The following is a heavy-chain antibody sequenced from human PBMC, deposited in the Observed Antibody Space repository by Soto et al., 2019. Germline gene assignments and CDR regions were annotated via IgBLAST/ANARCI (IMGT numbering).Heavy chain of an antibody. CDR2: IYYSGST. D-gene: IGHD2-2*03. V-gene: IGHV4-59*08. J-gene: IGHJ6*02. Sequence: QVQLQESGPGLVKPSETLSLTCTVSGGSISSYYWSWIRQPPGKGLEWIGYIYYSGSTNYNPSLKSRVTISVDTSKNQFSLKLSSVTAADTAVYYCARAPGGRGYCSSTSCSNYYYYGMDVWGQGTTVTVSS. CDR3: ARAPGGRGYCSSTSCSNYYYYGMDV. CDR1: GGSISSYY.